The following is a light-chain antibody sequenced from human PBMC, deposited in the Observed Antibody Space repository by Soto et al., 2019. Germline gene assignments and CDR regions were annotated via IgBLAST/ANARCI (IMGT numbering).Light chain of an antibody. CDR2: EVS. V-gene: IGLV2-8*01. CDR3: SSYAGSNNYV. J-gene: IGLJ1*01. Sequence: QTVVTQPPSASGSPGQSVTISCTGTSSHVGGYNYVSWYQQHPGKAPKLMIYEVSKRPSGVPDRFSGSKSGNTASLTVSGLQAEDEADYYCSSYAGSNNYVFGTGTKLTVL. CDR1: SSHVGGYNY.